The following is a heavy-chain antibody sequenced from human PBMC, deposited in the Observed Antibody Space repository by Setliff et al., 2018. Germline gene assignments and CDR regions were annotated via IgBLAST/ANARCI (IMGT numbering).Heavy chain of an antibody. J-gene: IGHJ4*03. V-gene: IGHV4-61*01. CDR2: VFFNGAA. CDR1: GGSISGTSTETFL. Sequence: PSETLSLTCTVSGGSISGTSTETFLWSWIRQPPGKGLEFIGYVFFNGAAKYDPSLKSRVAISVDTSEEQFSLKLSSVTAADTAVYFCARGGTYRYFGFWGQGALVTVSS. CDR3: ARGGTYRYFGF.